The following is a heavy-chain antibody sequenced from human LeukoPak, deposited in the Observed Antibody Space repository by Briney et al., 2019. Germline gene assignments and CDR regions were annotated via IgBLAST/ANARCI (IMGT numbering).Heavy chain of an antibody. CDR3: ARERPPKAFDI. Sequence: GGSLRLSCAASGFTFSSYAMHWVRQAPGKGLEYVSAISSNGGSTYYANSVKGRFTISRDNSKNTLYLQMGSLRAEDMAVYYCARERPPKAFDIWGQGTMVTVSS. CDR1: GFTFSSYA. CDR2: ISSNGGST. V-gene: IGHV3-64*01. J-gene: IGHJ3*02.